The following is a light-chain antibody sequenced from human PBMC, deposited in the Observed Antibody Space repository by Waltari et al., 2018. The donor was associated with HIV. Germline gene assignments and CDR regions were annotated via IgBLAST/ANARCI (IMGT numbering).Light chain of an antibody. CDR2: KDT. CDR3: QSADSTTWV. V-gene: IGLV3-25*03. J-gene: IGLJ3*02. CDR1: ALAKQY. Sequence: SYELTQPPSVSVSPGQTARITCSGDALAKQYAYWYQQKPGQAPILVIYKDTERPSGIPERFSGTRSGTTVTLTISGVQAEDEADYYCQSADSTTWVFGGGTKLTVL.